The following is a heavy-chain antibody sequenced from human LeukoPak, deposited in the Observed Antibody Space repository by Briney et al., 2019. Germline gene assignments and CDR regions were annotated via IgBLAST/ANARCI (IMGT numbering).Heavy chain of an antibody. CDR2: IGSSGSTI. J-gene: IGHJ3*02. CDR1: GFIFSSFE. CDR3: GRGGYCNGGTCYSLNAFDI. V-gene: IGHV3-48*03. D-gene: IGHD2-15*01. Sequence: PGGSLRLSCAATGFIFSSFEMNWVRQGPGKGLEWVSYIGSSGSTIYSDSVKGRFSISRGNAKNSLHLEMNSLRAEDTAVYYCGRGGYCNGGTCYSLNAFDIWGQGTMVTVSS.